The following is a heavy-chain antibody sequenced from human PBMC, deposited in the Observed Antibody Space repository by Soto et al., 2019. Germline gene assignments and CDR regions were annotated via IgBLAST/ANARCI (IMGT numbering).Heavy chain of an antibody. CDR1: GYTFSDFD. CDR2: MNAKSGDT. J-gene: IGHJ6*02. D-gene: IGHD2-21*01. CDR3: ARGHPFNSAGFDV. Sequence: QAHLEQSGAELKRPGASVKVSCTASGYTFSDFDINWLRQASGQGPEWMGWMNAKSGDTFFPQRFQGKFNMTWDTSLSTDYMEVGSLTSDDTAIYYCARGHPFNSAGFDVGGQGTTVAVSS. V-gene: IGHV1-8*01.